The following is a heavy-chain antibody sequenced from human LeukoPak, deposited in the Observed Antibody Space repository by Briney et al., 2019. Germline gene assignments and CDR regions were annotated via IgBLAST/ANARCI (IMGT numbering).Heavy chain of an antibody. CDR2: ISSSSSTI. J-gene: IGHJ4*02. Sequence: GGSLRLSCADSGFTFSSYSMNWVRQAPGKGLEWVSYISSSSSTIYYADPVKGRFTISRDNAKNSLYLQMNSLRAEDTAVYYCARDLCSSTSCFFDYWGQGTLVTVSS. CDR1: GFTFSSYS. CDR3: ARDLCSSTSCFFDY. V-gene: IGHV3-48*01. D-gene: IGHD2-2*01.